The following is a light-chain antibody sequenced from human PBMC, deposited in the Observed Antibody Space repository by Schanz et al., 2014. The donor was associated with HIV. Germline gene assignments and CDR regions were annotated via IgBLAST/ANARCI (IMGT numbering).Light chain of an antibody. CDR2: GNN. Sequence: QSVLTQPPSVSGAPGQRVTISCAGSSSNIGAGYDVHWYHHLPGSAPKLLISGNNNRPSGVPDRFSGSKSGTSASLAITGLQADDEADYYCQSFDSSLSGVVFGGGTKLTVL. CDR1: SSNIGAGYD. J-gene: IGLJ3*02. V-gene: IGLV1-40*01. CDR3: QSFDSSLSGVV.